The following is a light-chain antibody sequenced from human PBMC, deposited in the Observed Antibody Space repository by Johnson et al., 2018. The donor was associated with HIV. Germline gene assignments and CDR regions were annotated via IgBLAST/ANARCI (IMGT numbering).Light chain of an antibody. CDR3: GTWDSSLNTGYV. V-gene: IGLV1-51*02. J-gene: IGLJ1*01. CDR2: ENN. CDR1: SSNIGNNY. Sequence: QSVLTQPPSVSAAPGQKVTISCSGSSSNIGNNYVSWYQQLQGTAPKLLIYENNKRPSGIPDRFSGSKSGTSATLGITGLQTGDEADYYCGTWDSSLNTGYVFGPGPKFSVL.